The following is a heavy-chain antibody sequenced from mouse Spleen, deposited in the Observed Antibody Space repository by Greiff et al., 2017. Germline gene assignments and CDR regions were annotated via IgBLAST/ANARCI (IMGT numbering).Heavy chain of an antibody. CDR1: GYTFTDYE. Sequence: QVQLQQSGAELVRPGASVTLSCKASGYTFTDYEMHWVKQTPVHGLEWIGAIDPETGGTAYNQKFKGKAILTADKSSSTAYMELRSLTSEDSAVYYCTRGYYRFFDYWAKAPLSQSPQ. J-gene: IGHJ2*01. D-gene: IGHD2-14*01. CDR3: TRGYYRFFDY. V-gene: IGHV1-15*01. CDR2: IDPETGGT.